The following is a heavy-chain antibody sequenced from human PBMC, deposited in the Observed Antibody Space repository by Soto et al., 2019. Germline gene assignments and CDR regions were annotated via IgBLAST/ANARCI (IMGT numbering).Heavy chain of an antibody. CDR1: GVSMSSYD. V-gene: IGHV4-4*07. J-gene: IGHJ6*02. Sequence: XGTLSLTCTVAGVSMSSYDWSWIRQPAGKGLDWIGRIYTSGSTDSNPSLKSRVTMSVDTSKNQFSLKLSSVTAADTAVYYCARYYYGSGSYEYYYYYGLDVWGQGTTVTVSS. CDR3: ARYYYGSGSYEYYYYYGLDV. D-gene: IGHD3-10*01. CDR2: IYTSGST.